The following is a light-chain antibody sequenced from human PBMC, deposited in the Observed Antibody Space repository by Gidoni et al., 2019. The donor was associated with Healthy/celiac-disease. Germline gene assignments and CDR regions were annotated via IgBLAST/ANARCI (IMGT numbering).Light chain of an antibody. Sequence: EIVLTQSPGTLSLSPGERATLSCRASQSVSSSYLAWYQQKPGQAPRLLIYGASSRATGIPDRFSGSGSGTDFTLTISRLEPEDFAVYYCQQFDNSPFTFDPGTKVDIK. CDR1: QSVSSSY. V-gene: IGKV3-20*01. J-gene: IGKJ3*01. CDR2: GAS. CDR3: QQFDNSPFT.